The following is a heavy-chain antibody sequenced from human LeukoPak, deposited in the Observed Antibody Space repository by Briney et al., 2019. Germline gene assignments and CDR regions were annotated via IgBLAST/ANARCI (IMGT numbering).Heavy chain of an antibody. V-gene: IGHV3-23*01. J-gene: IGHJ4*02. CDR1: GFTFSSYA. D-gene: IGHD6-19*01. Sequence: GGSLRLSCAASGFTFSSYAMSWVRQAPGKGLEWVSTIIGSGGDTYYADSVKGRFTISRDTSKNTLYLQMNSLRVEDTAIYYCAKDARRSSGWYFFDHWGQGTLVTVSS. CDR2: IIGSGGDT. CDR3: AKDARRSSGWYFFDH.